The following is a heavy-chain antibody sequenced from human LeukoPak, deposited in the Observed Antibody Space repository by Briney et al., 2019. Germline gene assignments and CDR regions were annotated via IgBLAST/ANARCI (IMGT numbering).Heavy chain of an antibody. D-gene: IGHD3-10*01. J-gene: IGHJ4*02. Sequence: GGSLRLSCAASGFTFSSYSMNWVRQAPGKGLEWVSSISSSSSYIYYADSVKGRFTISRDNSKNTLYLQMNSLRAEDTAVYYCAKVSQLLWFGESPYHFDYWGQGTLVTVSS. CDR1: GFTFSSYS. CDR3: AKVSQLLWFGESPYHFDY. CDR2: ISSSSSYI. V-gene: IGHV3-21*04.